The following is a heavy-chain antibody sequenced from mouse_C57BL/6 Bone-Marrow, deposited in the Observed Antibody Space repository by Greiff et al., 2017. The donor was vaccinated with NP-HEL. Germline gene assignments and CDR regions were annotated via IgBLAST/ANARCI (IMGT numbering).Heavy chain of an antibody. Sequence: EVKLVESGPELVKPGASVKIPCKASGYTFTDYNMDWVKQSHGKSLEWIGDINPNNGGTIYNQKFKGKATLTVDKSSSTAYMELRSLTSEDTAVYYCARGGDGSSSFAYWGQGTLVTVSA. CDR3: ARGGDGSSSFAY. J-gene: IGHJ3*01. CDR2: INPNNGGT. D-gene: IGHD1-1*01. CDR1: GYTFTDYN. V-gene: IGHV1-18*01.